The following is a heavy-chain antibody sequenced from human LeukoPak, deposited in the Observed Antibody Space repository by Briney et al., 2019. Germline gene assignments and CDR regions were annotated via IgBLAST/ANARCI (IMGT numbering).Heavy chain of an antibody. CDR2: KYYDGNSGNT. D-gene: IGHD1-1*01. CDR1: GGSMSYYY. Sequence: PSETLSLTCTVSGGSMSYYYWTWIRQTPGKGLEWIGYKYYDGNSGNTNYNPSLESRVTISVDTSKNHVSLNLTSVTAADTAVYYCVRPESAGTKYRFDYWGQGALVTVSS. J-gene: IGHJ4*02. CDR3: VRPESAGTKYRFDY. V-gene: IGHV4-59*01.